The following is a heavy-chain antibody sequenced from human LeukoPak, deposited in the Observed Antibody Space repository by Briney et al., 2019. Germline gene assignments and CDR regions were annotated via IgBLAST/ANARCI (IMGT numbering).Heavy chain of an antibody. J-gene: IGHJ4*02. Sequence: GGSLRLSCAASGFTFSSYSMNWVRQAPGKGLEWVSSISSLSNYIYYADSVKGRFTISRDNAKNSLYLQMNSLRAEDTALYYCAGGGENSGFDYWGQGTLVIVSS. D-gene: IGHD6-19*01. V-gene: IGHV3-21*01. CDR1: GFTFSSYS. CDR3: AGGGENSGFDY. CDR2: ISSLSNYI.